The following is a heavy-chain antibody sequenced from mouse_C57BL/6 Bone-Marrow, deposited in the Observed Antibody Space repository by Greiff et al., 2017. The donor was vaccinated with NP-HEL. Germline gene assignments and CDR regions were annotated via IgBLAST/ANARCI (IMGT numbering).Heavy chain of an antibody. CDR3: VRQRLDYYGSSYPAWFAY. J-gene: IGHJ3*01. CDR1: GFSFNTYA. D-gene: IGHD1-1*01. CDR2: IRSKSNNYAT. V-gene: IGHV10-1*01. Sequence: EVMLVESGGGLVQPKGSLKLSCAASGFSFNTYAMNWVRQAPGKGLEWVARIRSKSNNYATYYADSVKDRFTISRDDSESMLYLQMNNLKTEDTAMYYCVRQRLDYYGSSYPAWFAYWGQGTLVTVSA.